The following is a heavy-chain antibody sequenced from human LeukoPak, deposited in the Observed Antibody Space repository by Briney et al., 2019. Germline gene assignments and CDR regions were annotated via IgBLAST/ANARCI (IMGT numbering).Heavy chain of an antibody. CDR1: GFTFSSYA. CDR3: ARGAFLYDILTGSPDY. V-gene: IGHV3-30-3*01. D-gene: IGHD3-9*01. Sequence: GGSLRLSCAASGFTFSSYAMHWVRQAPGKGLEWVAVISYVGSNKYYADSVKGRFTISRDNSKNTLYLQMNSLRAEDTAVYYCARGAFLYDILTGSPDYWGQGTLVTVSS. CDR2: ISYVGSNK. J-gene: IGHJ4*02.